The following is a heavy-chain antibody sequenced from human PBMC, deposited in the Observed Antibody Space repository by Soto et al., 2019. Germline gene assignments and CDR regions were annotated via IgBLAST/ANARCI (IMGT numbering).Heavy chain of an antibody. CDR2: IKQDGSEK. CDR3: ARDYGVFWTGYPAGGFDY. D-gene: IGHD3-3*01. Sequence: EVQLVESGGALVQPGGSLRLSCAASGFTFSSYWMSWVRQAPGKGLEWVANIKQDGSEKYYVDSVKGRFIISRDNAKNAVYLQVSSLRAEDTAVYYCARDYGVFWTGYPAGGFDYWGQGILVSVSS. CDR1: GFTFSSYW. J-gene: IGHJ4*02. V-gene: IGHV3-7*01.